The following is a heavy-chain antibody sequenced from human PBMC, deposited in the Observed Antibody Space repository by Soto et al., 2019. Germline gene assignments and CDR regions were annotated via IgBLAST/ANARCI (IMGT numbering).Heavy chain of an antibody. CDR1: GYSFTTYW. V-gene: IGHV5-51*01. J-gene: IGHJ6*02. D-gene: IGHD3-16*01. CDR3: ARRGDRSVIYYGTDV. Sequence: GESLKISCKGSGYSFTTYWIGWVRHMPGKGLEWMGIINPGDSDTRYGPSFQGQVTISADKFISTAYLQWSSLKASDTAMYYCARRGDRSVIYYGTDVWGQGTTVTVSS. CDR2: INPGDSDT.